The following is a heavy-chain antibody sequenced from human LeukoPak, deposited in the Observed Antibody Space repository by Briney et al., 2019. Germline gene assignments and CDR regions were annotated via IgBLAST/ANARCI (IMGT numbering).Heavy chain of an antibody. CDR1: GYTFTSYY. D-gene: IGHD3-16*01. CDR2: INPSGGST. J-gene: IGHJ3*02. V-gene: IGHV1-46*01. CDR3: ARSLRGLDAFDI. Sequence: ASVKVSCKASGYTFTSYYMHWVRRAPGQGLEWMGIINPSGGSTSYAQKFQGRVTMTRDMSTSTVYMELSRLRSDYTAVYYCARSLRGLDAFDIWGQGTMVTVSS.